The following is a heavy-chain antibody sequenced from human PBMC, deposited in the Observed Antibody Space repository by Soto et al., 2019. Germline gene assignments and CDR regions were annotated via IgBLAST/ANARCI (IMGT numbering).Heavy chain of an antibody. Sequence: EVQLVESGGGLVKPGGSLRLSCAASGFTFTNAYMNWVRQAPGKGLEWVGRIKTKADGGATDYAASVRDSFTISRDDSKNTLYLQMNSLKTEDTAVYYCTTAAGTQYYYYYNLDVWGQGTTVAVSS. CDR2: IKTKADGGAT. CDR1: GFTFTNAY. V-gene: IGHV3-15*07. D-gene: IGHD1-1*01. J-gene: IGHJ6*02. CDR3: TTAAGTQYYYYYNLDV.